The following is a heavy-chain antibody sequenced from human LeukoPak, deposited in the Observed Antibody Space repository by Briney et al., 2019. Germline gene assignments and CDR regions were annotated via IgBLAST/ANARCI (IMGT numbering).Heavy chain of an antibody. CDR1: EFTVSGKY. D-gene: IGHD1-26*01. CDR2: IYSGSNT. Sequence: GGSLRLSCAASEFTVSGKYMSWVRQAPGKGLEWVSLIYSGSNTYYADSVKGRFTISRDNSKTTLFLQMNSLRAEDTAVYYCARDTSDSEVHSGFNFWGQGTLVTVSS. V-gene: IGHV3-66*01. CDR3: ARDTSDSEVHSGFNF. J-gene: IGHJ4*02.